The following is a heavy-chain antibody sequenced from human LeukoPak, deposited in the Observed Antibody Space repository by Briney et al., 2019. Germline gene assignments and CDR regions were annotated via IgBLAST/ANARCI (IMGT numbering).Heavy chain of an antibody. Sequence: GASVKLSCKASGYIFTNYYIYWLRKAPGQGLECLGWINPNNGDTKSAPKFQGRVTMTGDTSINTAYLDLSSLTFDDTAVYHCARFPLGTWGSYFDLWGRGTLVTVSS. J-gene: IGHJ2*01. CDR3: ARFPLGTWGSYFDL. D-gene: IGHD7-27*01. CDR1: GYIFTNYY. V-gene: IGHV1-2*02. CDR2: INPNNGDT.